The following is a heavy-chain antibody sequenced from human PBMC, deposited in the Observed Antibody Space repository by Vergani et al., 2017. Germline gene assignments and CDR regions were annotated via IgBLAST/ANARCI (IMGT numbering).Heavy chain of an antibody. CDR2: IRYDGSNK. V-gene: IGHV3-30*02. CDR3: AKDYYYYGMDV. Sequence: QVQLVESGGGVVQPGRSLRLSCAASGFTFSSYGMHWVRQAPGKGLEWVAFIRYDGSNKYYADSVKGRFTISRDNSKNTLYLQMNSLRAEDTAVYYCAKDYYYYGMDVWGQGTTVTVSS. CDR1: GFTFSSYG. J-gene: IGHJ6*02.